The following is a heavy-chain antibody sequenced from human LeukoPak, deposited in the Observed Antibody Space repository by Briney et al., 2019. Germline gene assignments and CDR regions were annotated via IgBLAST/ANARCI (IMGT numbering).Heavy chain of an antibody. Sequence: GRSLRLSCAASGFTFSSYGMHWVRQAPGKGLEWVAVIWYNGSNKYYADSVKGRFTISRDNSKNTLYLQMNSLRAEDTAVYYCARDKMGALDYWGQGTLVTVSS. J-gene: IGHJ4*02. V-gene: IGHV3-33*01. CDR2: IWYNGSNK. CDR3: ARDKMGALDY. D-gene: IGHD1-26*01. CDR1: GFTFSSYG.